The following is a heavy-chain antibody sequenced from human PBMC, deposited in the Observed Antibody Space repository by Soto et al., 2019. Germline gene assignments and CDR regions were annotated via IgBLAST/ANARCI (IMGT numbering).Heavy chain of an antibody. CDR3: ARTAWHFFDY. Sequence: QVQLQGSGPGLVKPSQTLSLTCTVSGGSINIGGYYWSWIRQHPGKGLEWIGYIYYSGSTFYNPSLKSRVTISFDTSKNQFSPKLNSVTAADTAVYYCARTAWHFFDYWGQGTLVTVSS. CDR2: IYYSGST. V-gene: IGHV4-31*03. D-gene: IGHD3-3*02. J-gene: IGHJ4*02. CDR1: GGSINIGGYY.